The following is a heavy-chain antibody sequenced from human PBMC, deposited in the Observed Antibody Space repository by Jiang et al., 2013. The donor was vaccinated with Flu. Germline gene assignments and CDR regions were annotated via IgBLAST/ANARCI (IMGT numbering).Heavy chain of an antibody. CDR2: IYPGDSHT. CDR3: ARTIGYCSSTSCPNWFDP. J-gene: IGHJ5*02. V-gene: IGHV5-51*01. Sequence: IYPGDSHTRYSPSFQGQVTISADKSISTAYLQWSSLKASDTAMYYCARTIGYCSSTSCPNWFDPWGQGTLVTVSS. D-gene: IGHD2-2*01.